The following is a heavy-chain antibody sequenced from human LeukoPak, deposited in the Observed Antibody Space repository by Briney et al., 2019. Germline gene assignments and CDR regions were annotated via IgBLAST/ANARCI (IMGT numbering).Heavy chain of an antibody. J-gene: IGHJ4*02. V-gene: IGHV3-21*01. Sequence: PGGSLRLSCAASGFTFSSYSMNWVRQAPGKGLEWVSSISSSSSYIYYADSVKGRFTISRDNAKNSLYLQMNSLRAEDTALYYCARAPYDSSGYDYWGQGTLVTVSS. D-gene: IGHD3-22*01. CDR3: ARAPYDSSGYDY. CDR1: GFTFSSYS. CDR2: ISSSSSYI.